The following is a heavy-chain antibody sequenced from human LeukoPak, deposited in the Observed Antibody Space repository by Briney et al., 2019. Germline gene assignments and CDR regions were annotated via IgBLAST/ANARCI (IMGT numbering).Heavy chain of an antibody. CDR3: ARGRYFQH. CDR1: GGSFSGYY. Sequence: SEILSLTCAVYGGSFSGYYWSWIRQPPGKGLEWIGEINHSGSTNYNPSLKSRVTISVDTSKNQFSLKLSSVTAADTAVYYCARGRYFQHWGQGTLVTVSS. CDR2: INHSGST. J-gene: IGHJ1*01. V-gene: IGHV4-34*01.